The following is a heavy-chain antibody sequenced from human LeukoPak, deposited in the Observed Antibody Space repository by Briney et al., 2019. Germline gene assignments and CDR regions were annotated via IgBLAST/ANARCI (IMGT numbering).Heavy chain of an antibody. Sequence: GGSLRLSCAASGFTFANYAMSWVRQAPGKGLEWVSIISGSGGSTYYADSVKGRFTISRDNSKNTLYLQMNSLRAEDTAVYYCARGHYDSSGRYFDYWGQGTLDTVSS. CDR2: ISGSGGST. CDR1: GFTFANYA. V-gene: IGHV3-23*01. D-gene: IGHD3-22*01. J-gene: IGHJ4*02. CDR3: ARGHYDSSGRYFDY.